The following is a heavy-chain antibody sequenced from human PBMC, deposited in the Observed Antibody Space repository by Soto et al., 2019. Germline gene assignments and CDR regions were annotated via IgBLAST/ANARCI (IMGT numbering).Heavy chain of an antibody. CDR1: GGTFSSYT. CDR3: ARDPHSGDFDY. V-gene: IGHV1-69*04. CDR2: IIPILGIA. Sequence: SVKVSCKASGGTFSSYTISWVRQAPGQGLEWMGRIIPILGIANYAQKFQGRVTITADKSTSTAYMELSSLRSEDTAVYYCARDPHSGDFDYWGQGTLVTVSS. J-gene: IGHJ4*02. D-gene: IGHD2-15*01.